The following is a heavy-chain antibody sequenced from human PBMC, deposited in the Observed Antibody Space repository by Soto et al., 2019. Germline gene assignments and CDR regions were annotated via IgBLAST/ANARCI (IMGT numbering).Heavy chain of an antibody. D-gene: IGHD3-9*01. CDR2: IHASGTT. Sequence: QVQLKESGPGLVKPSQTLTLTCNVSGGSISNDAHYWNWIRQVPGKGLEWIGNIHASGTTSYSPSLRSRLSMSSDASKKHFSLKLTSVTAADTAVYFCARDGGLTSGYALEIWGQGTVVTVSS. CDR3: ARDGGLTSGYALEI. J-gene: IGHJ3*02. CDR1: GGSISNDAHY. V-gene: IGHV4-31*03.